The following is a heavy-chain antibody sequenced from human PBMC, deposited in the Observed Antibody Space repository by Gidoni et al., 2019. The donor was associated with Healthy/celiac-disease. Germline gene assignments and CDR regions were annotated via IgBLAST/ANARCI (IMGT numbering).Heavy chain of an antibody. CDR1: GFTFSSYS. CDR3: ARDTPIGGNADY. J-gene: IGHJ4*02. CDR2: ISSSSSYI. V-gene: IGHV3-21*01. D-gene: IGHD2-15*01. Sequence: EVQLVESGGGLVKPGGSLRLSCAASGFTFSSYSMSWGRQAPGKGLGWFSSISSSSSYIYSADSVKGRFTFSRDNAKNSLSLPMSRLRAEYTAVYYCARDTPIGGNADYWGQGTLVTVSS.